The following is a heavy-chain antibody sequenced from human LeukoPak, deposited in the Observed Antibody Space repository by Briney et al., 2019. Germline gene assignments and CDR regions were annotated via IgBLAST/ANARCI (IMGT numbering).Heavy chain of an antibody. CDR3: ARRFSSSSGRRFDP. Sequence: SETLSLTCTVSGGSNSSYYWSWIRQPPGKGLEWIGCIHGSGSSDYNPSLKSRVTMSVDTSESQFSLTLNSVTAADTAVYYCARRFSSSSGRRFDPWGQGTLVTVSS. CDR1: GGSNSSYY. D-gene: IGHD6-6*01. CDR2: IHGSGSS. V-gene: IGHV4-59*01. J-gene: IGHJ5*02.